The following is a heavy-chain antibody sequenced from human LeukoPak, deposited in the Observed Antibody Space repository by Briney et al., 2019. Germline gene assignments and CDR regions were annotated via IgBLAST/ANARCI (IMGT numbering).Heavy chain of an antibody. D-gene: IGHD2-21*02. J-gene: IGHJ4*02. Sequence: GRSLRLSCAASGFTFSSYAMHWVRQAPGKGLEWVAVISYDGSNKYYADSVKGRFTISRDNSKNTLYLQMNSLRAEDTAVYYCASEELQAPVVTTTPPFDYWGQGTLVTVSS. CDR1: GFTFSSYA. CDR3: ASEELQAPVVTTTPPFDY. CDR2: ISYDGSNK. V-gene: IGHV3-30-3*01.